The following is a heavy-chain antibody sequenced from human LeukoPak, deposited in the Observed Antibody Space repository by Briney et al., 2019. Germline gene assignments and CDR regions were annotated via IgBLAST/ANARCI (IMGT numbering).Heavy chain of an antibody. D-gene: IGHD2-2*01. CDR3: AKESYCSSTSCYRAFDY. CDR1: GFTFSSYA. J-gene: IGHJ4*02. V-gene: IGHV3-23*01. Sequence: PGGSLRLSCAASGFTFSSYAMSWVRQAPGKGLEWVSAISGSGGSTYYADSVKGRFTISRDNSKNTLYLQMNSLRAGDTAVYYCAKESYCSSTSCYRAFDYWGQGTLVTVSS. CDR2: ISGSGGST.